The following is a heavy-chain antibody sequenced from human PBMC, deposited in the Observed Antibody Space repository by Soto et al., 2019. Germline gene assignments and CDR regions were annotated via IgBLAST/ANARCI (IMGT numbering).Heavy chain of an antibody. Sequence: QVPLVQSGAEVKKPGASVKVSCKASGYTFTSYGISWVRQAPGQGLEWMGWISAYNGNTNYAQKLQGRVTMTTDTSPSTAYMELRSLRSDDTAVYYCARFDTGIVGAAAYYYYGMDVWGQGTTVTVSS. J-gene: IGHJ6*02. D-gene: IGHD1-26*01. CDR3: ARFDTGIVGAAAYYYYGMDV. V-gene: IGHV1-18*01. CDR1: GYTFTSYG. CDR2: ISAYNGNT.